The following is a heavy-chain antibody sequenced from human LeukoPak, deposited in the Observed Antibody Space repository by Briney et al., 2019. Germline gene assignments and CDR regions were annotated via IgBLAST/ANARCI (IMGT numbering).Heavy chain of an antibody. V-gene: IGHV3-74*01. J-gene: IGHJ3*01. Sequence: GGSLRLSCAASGFTLSSYWMHWVRQAPGKGLVWVSRVNSDGSRTTYADSVKGRLTIPRDNAKNTVYLQMNSLRVEDTAVYHCARESVRNTDAFDVWGQGTMVTVSS. CDR1: GFTLSSYW. D-gene: IGHD3-16*02. CDR3: ARESVRNTDAFDV. CDR2: VNSDGSRT.